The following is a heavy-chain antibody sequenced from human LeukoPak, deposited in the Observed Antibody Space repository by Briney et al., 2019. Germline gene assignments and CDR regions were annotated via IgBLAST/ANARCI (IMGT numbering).Heavy chain of an antibody. D-gene: IGHD4-23*01. CDR1: GYTFTSYY. Sequence: ASVTVSCTASGYTFTSYYMHWVRQAPGQGLEWMGIINPSGGSTSYAQKFQGRVTMTRDTSTSTVYMELSSLRSEDTAVYYCARVAPYGVVRGYFDYWGQGTLVTVSS. CDR3: ARVAPYGVVRGYFDY. J-gene: IGHJ4*02. V-gene: IGHV1-46*01. CDR2: INPSGGST.